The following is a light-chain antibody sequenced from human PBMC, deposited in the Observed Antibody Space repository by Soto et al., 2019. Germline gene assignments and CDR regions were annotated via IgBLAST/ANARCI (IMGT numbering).Light chain of an antibody. CDR2: HTS. Sequence: EIVMTQSPATLSVSPGDRATLSCRASQSISSNLSWYQQKPGQAPRLLMFHTSSRATGFPARFSGSGAGTEFNLTISSLQSEDFGVYYCQQYNNWPRATFGGGTKVDIK. J-gene: IGKJ4*01. CDR3: QQYNNWPRAT. CDR1: QSISSN. V-gene: IGKV3-15*01.